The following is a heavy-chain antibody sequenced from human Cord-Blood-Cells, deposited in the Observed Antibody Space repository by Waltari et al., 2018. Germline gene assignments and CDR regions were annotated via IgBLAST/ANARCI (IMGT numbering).Heavy chain of an antibody. D-gene: IGHD1-26*01. CDR1: GFTFSDYH. Sequence: QVQLVESGGGLVKPGGSLRLSCAASGFTFSDYHMSWLRQAPGEGLEWVSYMSSSGSTIYYADSVKGRFTISRDNAKNSLYLQMNSLRAEDTAVYYCARTSVVGDYLDYWGQGTLVTVSS. CDR2: MSSSGSTI. V-gene: IGHV3-11*01. J-gene: IGHJ4*02. CDR3: ARTSVVGDYLDY.